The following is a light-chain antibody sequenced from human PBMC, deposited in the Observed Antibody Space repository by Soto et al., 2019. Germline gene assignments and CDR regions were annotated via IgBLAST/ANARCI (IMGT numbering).Light chain of an antibody. CDR2: ATS. J-gene: IGKJ1*01. Sequence: DIQLTQTPSYLSASVGDRVPITCRASPRISSYLNWYQQKPGKATKLLIYATSSLQSGVPSRFSGSGSGTDFTLTISSLQPEDFATYYCQQSYSNPRTFGQGTKVEIK. CDR3: QQSYSNPRT. CDR1: PRISSY. V-gene: IGKV1-39*01.